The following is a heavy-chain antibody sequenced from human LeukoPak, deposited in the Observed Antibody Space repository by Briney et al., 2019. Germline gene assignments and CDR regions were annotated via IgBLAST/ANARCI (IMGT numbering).Heavy chain of an antibody. Sequence: SETLSLTCIVSGGSITSGRYYWTWIRQPAGKGLEWIGRLYTNDNTNYDPSLESRVSISVDTSKSQFYLQLTSVTAADTAVYFCARGVVTDDYYMDVWGKGITVIVSS. V-gene: IGHV4-61*02. CDR2: LYTNDNT. CDR1: GGSITSGRYY. CDR3: ARGVVTDDYYMDV. D-gene: IGHD2-21*02. J-gene: IGHJ6*03.